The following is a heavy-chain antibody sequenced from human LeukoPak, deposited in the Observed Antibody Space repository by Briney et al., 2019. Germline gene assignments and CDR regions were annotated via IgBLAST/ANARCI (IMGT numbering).Heavy chain of an antibody. Sequence: ASVEVSCKASGYTFTSYGISWVRQAPGQGLAWMAWISGYNGNTNCAQKFQGRVTMTTDTSTSTAYMEVRSLRSDDTAVYYCARDERSSCRGDSCYYFDYWGQGTLVTVSP. CDR3: ARDERSSCRGDSCYYFDY. D-gene: IGHD2-15*01. CDR1: GYTFTSYG. V-gene: IGHV1-18*01. CDR2: ISGYNGNT. J-gene: IGHJ4*02.